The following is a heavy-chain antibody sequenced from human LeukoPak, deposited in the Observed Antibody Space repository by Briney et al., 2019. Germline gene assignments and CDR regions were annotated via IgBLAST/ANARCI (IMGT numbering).Heavy chain of an antibody. D-gene: IGHD4-17*01. CDR3: ARGGPFGDYTYSDFDY. J-gene: IGHJ4*02. Sequence: ASAKVSCKASGYTFTGYYMHWVRQAPGQGLEWMGWINPNSGGTNYAQKFQGWVTMTRDTSISTAYMELSRLRSDDTAVYYCARGGPFGDYTYSDFDYWGQGTLVTVSS. CDR1: GYTFTGYY. CDR2: INPNSGGT. V-gene: IGHV1-2*04.